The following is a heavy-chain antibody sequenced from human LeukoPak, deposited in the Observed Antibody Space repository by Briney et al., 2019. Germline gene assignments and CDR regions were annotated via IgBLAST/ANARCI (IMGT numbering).Heavy chain of an antibody. D-gene: IGHD3-10*02. CDR3: AKGNTMYTAYYFDY. J-gene: IGHJ4*02. V-gene: IGHV3-23*01. CDR1: GSTFSSYA. Sequence: GGSLRLSCAASGSTFSSYAMSWVRQAPGKGLEWVSVISGGVGSTSYADSVKGRFTISRDNSKNTLYLQMNSLRAEDTAVYYCAKGNTMYTAYYFDYWGQGTLVTVSP. CDR2: ISGGVGST.